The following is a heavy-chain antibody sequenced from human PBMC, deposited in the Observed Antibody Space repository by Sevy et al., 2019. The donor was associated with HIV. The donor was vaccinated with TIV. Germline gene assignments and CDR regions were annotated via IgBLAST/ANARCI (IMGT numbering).Heavy chain of an antibody. V-gene: IGHV1-69*13. CDR3: ARGGRNGWYYFDY. Sequence: ASVKVSCKASGGIFRSYGISWVRQAPGQGLEWMGGIIPILGSVNYAPKFQGRVTITADESTQTAYMELSSLRSEDTAVYYCARGGRNGWYYFDYWGQETLVTVSS. CDR1: GGIFRSYG. CDR2: IIPILGSV. J-gene: IGHJ4*01. D-gene: IGHD6-19*01.